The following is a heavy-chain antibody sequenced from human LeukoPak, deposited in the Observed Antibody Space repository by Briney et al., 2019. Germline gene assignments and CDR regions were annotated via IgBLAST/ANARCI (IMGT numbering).Heavy chain of an antibody. CDR2: INWNGGST. J-gene: IGHJ4*02. Sequence: GGSLRLSCAASGFTFDDYGMSWVRQAPGKGLEWGSGINWNGGSTGYADSVKGRFTISRDNAKNSLHLQMNSLRAEDTALYYCARESPGENSGYAELDYWGQGTLVTVSS. CDR3: ARESPGENSGYAELDY. V-gene: IGHV3-20*04. D-gene: IGHD5-12*01. CDR1: GFTFDDYG.